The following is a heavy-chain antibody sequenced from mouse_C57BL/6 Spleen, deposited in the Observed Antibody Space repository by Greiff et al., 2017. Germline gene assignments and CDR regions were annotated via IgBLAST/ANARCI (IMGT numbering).Heavy chain of an antibody. D-gene: IGHD1-1*01. CDR1: GYTFTDYN. Sequence: VQLQQSGPELVKPGASVKIPCKASGYTFTDYNMDWVKQSPGKSLEWIGDINPNNGGTIYNQKFKGKATLTVDKSSSTAYMELRSLTSEDTTVNYGARDGVFSTRVVAGWYFEDWGKGTTVTVSS. CDR2: INPNNGGT. J-gene: IGHJ1*03. CDR3: ARDGVFSTRVVAGWYFED. V-gene: IGHV1-18*01.